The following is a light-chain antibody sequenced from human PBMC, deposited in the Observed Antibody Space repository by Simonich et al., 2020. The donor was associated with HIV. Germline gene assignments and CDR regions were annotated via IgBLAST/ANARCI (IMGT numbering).Light chain of an antibody. CDR3: MQTLQTRT. J-gene: IGKJ3*01. V-gene: IGKV2-28*01. Sequence: DIVMTQSPLSLPVTPGEPASISCRSSQSLLHSNGYTYLDWYLPKPGLSPQLLIYLGSNRASGVPDRFRGSGSGTEYTLRISRVEAEDVGVYYCMQTLQTRTFGPGTKVDIK. CDR1: QSLLHSNGYTY. CDR2: LGS.